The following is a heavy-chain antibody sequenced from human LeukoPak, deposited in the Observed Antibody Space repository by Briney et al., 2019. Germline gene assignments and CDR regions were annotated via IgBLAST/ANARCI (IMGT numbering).Heavy chain of an antibody. CDR1: GGSISSYY. D-gene: IGHD6-13*01. Sequence: PSETLSPTCTVSGGSISSYYWSWIQQPPGKGLEWIGYIYYSGSTNYNPSLKSRVTISVDTSKNQFSLKLSSVTAADTAVYYCARGYSSSWGYFDYWGQGTLVTVSS. V-gene: IGHV4-59*08. J-gene: IGHJ4*02. CDR2: IYYSGST. CDR3: ARGYSSSWGYFDY.